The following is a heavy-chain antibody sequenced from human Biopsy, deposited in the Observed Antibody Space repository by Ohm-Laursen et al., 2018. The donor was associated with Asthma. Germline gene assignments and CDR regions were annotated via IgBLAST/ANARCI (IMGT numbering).Heavy chain of an antibody. V-gene: IGHV3-30*18. CDR1: GFTFSGYA. CDR3: ANYEVVTAILPMDV. CDR2: ISYDGGNK. Sequence: SMRLSCTASGFTFSGYALHWVRQAPGRGLEWVAVISYDGGNKYYGDSVKGRFTISRDNSKNTLYLQMNSLRAEDTAVYYCANYEVVTAILPMDVWGQGTTVTVSS. D-gene: IGHD2-21*02. J-gene: IGHJ6*02.